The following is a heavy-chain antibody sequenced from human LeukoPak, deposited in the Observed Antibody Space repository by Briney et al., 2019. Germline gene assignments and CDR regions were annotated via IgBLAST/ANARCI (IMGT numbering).Heavy chain of an antibody. CDR1: GFTFNAYA. J-gene: IGHJ4*02. CDR3: ASNWRGCSSTTCYGGGLDY. Sequence: GGSLRLSCAASGFTFNAYAMSWVRQAPGKGLEWASSISGSGGSTYYAGSVKGRFTSSRDNSRNTLYLQMSSLGAEDTAVYYCASNWRGCSSTTCYGGGLDYWGQGILVTVSS. CDR2: ISGSGGST. D-gene: IGHD2-2*01. V-gene: IGHV3-23*01.